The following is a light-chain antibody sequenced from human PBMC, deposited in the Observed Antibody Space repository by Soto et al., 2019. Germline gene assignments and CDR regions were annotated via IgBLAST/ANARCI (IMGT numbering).Light chain of an antibody. J-gene: IGKJ4*01. CDR2: GSS. Sequence: IVMTQSPATLSVSPGEGVTLSCRASENVGTNLDWYQQKPGQAPRLLIYGSSTRATGIPATFSGSGSGTEFPLTISSLQSEESAIYYCQQYNNWGLSFGGGTKV. CDR3: QQYNNWGLS. V-gene: IGKV3D-15*01. CDR1: ENVGTN.